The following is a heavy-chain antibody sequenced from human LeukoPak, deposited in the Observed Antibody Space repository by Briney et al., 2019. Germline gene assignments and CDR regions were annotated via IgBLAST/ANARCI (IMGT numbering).Heavy chain of an antibody. CDR1: GFTFGSYG. Sequence: PGGSLRLSCAASGFTFGSYGIYWVRQAPGKGLEWVAGIRYDRSDRSYADPVKGRFTISRDNSKNTVDLQMNSLRAEDTAVYYCARDNWGDGGYYRTLDYWGQGTLVTVSS. D-gene: IGHD3-22*01. CDR2: IRYDRSDR. CDR3: ARDNWGDGGYYRTLDY. V-gene: IGHV3-33*01. J-gene: IGHJ4*02.